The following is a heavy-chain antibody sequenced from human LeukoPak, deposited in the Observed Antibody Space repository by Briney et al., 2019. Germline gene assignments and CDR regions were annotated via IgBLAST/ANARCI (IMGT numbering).Heavy chain of an antibody. CDR1: GGSISSSSYY. V-gene: IGHV4-39*07. J-gene: IGHJ4*02. Sequence: SETLSLTCTVSGGSISSSSYYWGWIRQPPGKGLEWIGNIYYSGSTYYNPSLKSRVTISVDTSKNQFSLKLSSVTAADTAVYYCARDGRFPPEVLPRYFDYWGQGTLVTVSS. CDR3: ARDGRFPPEVLPRYFDY. CDR2: IYYSGST. D-gene: IGHD1-26*01.